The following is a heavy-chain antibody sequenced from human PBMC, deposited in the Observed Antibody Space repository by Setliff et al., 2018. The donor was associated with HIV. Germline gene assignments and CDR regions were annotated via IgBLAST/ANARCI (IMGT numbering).Heavy chain of an antibody. J-gene: IGHJ4*02. CDR3: ARLVWVAEPYFDY. D-gene: IGHD3-10*01. CDR1: GYSFTSYT. V-gene: IGHV1-3*01. Sequence: GASVKVSCKASGYSFTSYTIHWVRQAPGQRLEWMGWINAGNGNTKYSQKFRGRVTFTRDTSASTAYMELSGLGFEDTAVYYCARLVWVAEPYFDYWGQGTLVTVSS. CDR2: INAGNGNT.